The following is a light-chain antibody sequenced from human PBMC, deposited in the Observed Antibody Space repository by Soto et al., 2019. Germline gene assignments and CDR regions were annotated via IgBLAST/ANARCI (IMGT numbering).Light chain of an antibody. CDR1: DDIINS. Sequence: EIEVTQSPSSLSASVGDRVIITCQASDDIINSLNWYQQKPGKAPKLLIHDASILQTGVPSRFSGGGSGTDFTFTITSLQPEDIATYYCQQYDILPITFGGRTMVDIK. J-gene: IGKJ4*01. V-gene: IGKV1-33*01. CDR2: DAS. CDR3: QQYDILPIT.